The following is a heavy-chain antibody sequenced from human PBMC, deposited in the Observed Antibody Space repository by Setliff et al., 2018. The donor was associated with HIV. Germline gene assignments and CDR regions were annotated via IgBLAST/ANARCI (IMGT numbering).Heavy chain of an antibody. V-gene: IGHV3-23*01. CDR3: AKDRQGCSGSYFPLDY. Sequence: PGGSLRLSCAASGFTFSSYAMSWVRQAPGKGLEWVSAISGSGGSTYYADSVKGRFTISRDNSKNTLYLQMNSLRAEDTAVYYCAKDRQGCSGSYFPLDYWGQGTLVTVSS. J-gene: IGHJ4*02. D-gene: IGHD1-26*01. CDR1: GFTFSSYA. CDR2: ISGSGGST.